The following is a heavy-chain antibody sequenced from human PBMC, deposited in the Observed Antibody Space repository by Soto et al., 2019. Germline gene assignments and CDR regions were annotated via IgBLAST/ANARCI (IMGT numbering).Heavy chain of an antibody. CDR1: GFTFNTYG. Sequence: PGGSLRLSCAASGFTFNTYGMHWVRQAPGKGLEWVAVISYDGSEKYYVDSVKGRFTISKDKSKNTLYLQMNSLRPEDTAVYYCAKSPNFYCSSPNCYKYYFDHWGQGTRVTVS. D-gene: IGHD2-2*02. V-gene: IGHV3-30*18. CDR3: AKSPNFYCSSPNCYKYYFDH. J-gene: IGHJ4*02. CDR2: ISYDGSEK.